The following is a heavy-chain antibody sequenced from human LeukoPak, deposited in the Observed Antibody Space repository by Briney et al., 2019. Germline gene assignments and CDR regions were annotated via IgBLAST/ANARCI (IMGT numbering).Heavy chain of an antibody. CDR2: ISGRGGST. J-gene: IGHJ4*02. V-gene: IGHV3-23*01. CDR3: AKDPLNYGPTYFDY. Sequence: GGSLRLSCAASGFTFTAYAMSWVRQAPGKGLEWVSAISGRGGSTYYADSVKGRFTISRDNSKNTLYLQMNSLRAEDTAVYYCAKDPLNYGPTYFDYWGQATLLTVSS. D-gene: IGHD3-16*01. CDR1: GFTFTAYA.